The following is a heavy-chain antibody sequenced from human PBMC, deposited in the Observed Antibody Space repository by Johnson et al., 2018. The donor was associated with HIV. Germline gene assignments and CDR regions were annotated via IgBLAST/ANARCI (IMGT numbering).Heavy chain of an antibody. J-gene: IGHJ3*02. CDR1: GFTFSSYA. Sequence: VQLVESGGGVVQPGRSLRLSCAASGFTFSSYAMHWVRQAPGKGLEWVALISYDGSYKYYADSLKVRFSISRDNSKYTLYLQRISLRAEDTAVFYCARESGGQYDAFDIWGQGTMVTVSS. CDR2: ISYDGSYK. CDR3: ARESGGQYDAFDI. D-gene: IGHD3-16*01. V-gene: IGHV3-30*04.